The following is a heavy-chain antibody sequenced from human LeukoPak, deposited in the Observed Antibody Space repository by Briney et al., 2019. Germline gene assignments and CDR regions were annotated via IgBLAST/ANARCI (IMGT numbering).Heavy chain of an antibody. D-gene: IGHD2-2*01. V-gene: IGHV4-39*01. Sequence: SETLSLTCTVSGGSISSSSYYWGWIRQPPGKGLEWIGSIYYSGSTYYNPSLKSRVTISVDTSKNQSSLKLSSVTAADTAVYYCARRDRDCSSTSCYGFDPWGQGTLVTVSS. J-gene: IGHJ5*02. CDR3: ARRDRDCSSTSCYGFDP. CDR2: IYYSGST. CDR1: GGSISSSSYY.